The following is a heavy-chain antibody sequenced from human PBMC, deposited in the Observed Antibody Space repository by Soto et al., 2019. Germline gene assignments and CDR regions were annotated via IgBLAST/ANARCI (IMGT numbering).Heavy chain of an antibody. CDR3: ARHEDIVLVPAARPFDY. CDR2: IYYSGST. J-gene: IGHJ4*02. D-gene: IGHD2-2*02. CDR1: GGSISSSSYY. V-gene: IGHV4-39*01. Sequence: LSLTCTVSGGSISSSSYYWGWIRQPPGKGLEWIGSIYYSGSTYYNPSLKSRVTISVDTSKNQFSLKLSSVTAADTAVYYCARHEDIVLVPAARPFDYWGQGTLVTVS.